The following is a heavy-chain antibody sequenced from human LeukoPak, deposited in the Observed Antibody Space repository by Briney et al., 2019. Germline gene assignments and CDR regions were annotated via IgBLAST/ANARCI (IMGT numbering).Heavy chain of an antibody. CDR3: ARAGLDYYDSSEV. D-gene: IGHD3-22*01. Sequence: SETLSLTCAVYGGSFSGYYWSWIRQPPGKGLEWIGEINHSGSTNYNPSLKSRVTISVDTSKNQFSLKLSSVTAADTAVYYCARAGLDYYDSSEVWGQGTLVTVSS. J-gene: IGHJ4*02. V-gene: IGHV4-34*01. CDR1: GGSFSGYY. CDR2: INHSGST.